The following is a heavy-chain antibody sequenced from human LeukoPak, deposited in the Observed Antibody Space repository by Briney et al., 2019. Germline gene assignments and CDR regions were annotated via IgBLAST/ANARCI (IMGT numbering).Heavy chain of an antibody. CDR1: GGSISSDSYY. Sequence: SQTLSLTCTVSGGSISSDSYYWSWIRQPAGKGLEWIGRIYTSESTNYNPSLKSRVTMSVDTSKNQFSLKLSSVTAADTAVYYCARSRGSGSLRYNWFDPWGQGTLVTVSS. CDR2: IYTSEST. J-gene: IGHJ5*02. V-gene: IGHV4-61*02. D-gene: IGHD3-10*01. CDR3: ARSRGSGSLRYNWFDP.